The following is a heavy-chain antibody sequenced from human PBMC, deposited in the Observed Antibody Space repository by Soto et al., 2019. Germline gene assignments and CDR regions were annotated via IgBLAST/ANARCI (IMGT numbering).Heavy chain of an antibody. J-gene: IGHJ5*02. CDR1: GYTFTSYA. CDR3: ARVERSIAALGWFDP. D-gene: IGHD6-6*01. Sequence: ASVKVSCKASGYTFTSYAMHWVRQAPGQRLEWMGWINAGNGNTKYSQKFQGRVTITRDTSASTAYMELSSLRSEDTAVYYCARVERSIAALGWFDPWGQGTLVTVSS. CDR2: INAGNGNT. V-gene: IGHV1-3*01.